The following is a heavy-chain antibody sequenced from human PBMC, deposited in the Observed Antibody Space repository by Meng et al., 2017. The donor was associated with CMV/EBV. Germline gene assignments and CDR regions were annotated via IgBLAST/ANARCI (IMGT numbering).Heavy chain of an antibody. CDR2: IYYSGST. Sequence: VQRQESGPGPVKPSQTLALTCTVSGGSISSGDYYWSWIRQPPGKGLEWIGYIYYSGSTYYNPSLKSRVTISVDTSKNQFSLKLSSVTAADTAVYYCARVGRTSCYDYWGQGTLVTVSS. CDR3: ARVGRTSCYDY. D-gene: IGHD2-2*01. J-gene: IGHJ4*02. V-gene: IGHV4-30-4*08. CDR1: GGSISSGDYY.